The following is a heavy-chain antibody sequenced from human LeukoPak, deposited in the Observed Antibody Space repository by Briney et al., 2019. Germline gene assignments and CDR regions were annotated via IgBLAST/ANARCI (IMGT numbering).Heavy chain of an antibody. CDR2: MSLNSGNT. CDR1: GYTFTSYD. D-gene: IGHD2-15*01. V-gene: IGHV1-8*01. Sequence: ASVKVSCKASGYTFTSYDINWVRQTPGQGLEWVGWMSLNSGNTIYAQKFQGRVTMNRNTSISTAYMELSSLKSEDTAVYYCARASSGRYYFDYWGQGALVTVSS. J-gene: IGHJ4*02. CDR3: ARASSGRYYFDY.